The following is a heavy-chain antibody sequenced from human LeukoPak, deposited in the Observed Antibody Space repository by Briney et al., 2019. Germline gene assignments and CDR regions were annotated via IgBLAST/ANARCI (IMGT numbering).Heavy chain of an antibody. Sequence: PGGSLRLSCAASGFTFNKYAMYWVRQAPGKGLEWVSGLFGSGGSAHYADSVKGRFTISRDNSKNTVYLQLDSLRVEDTAVYYCGKTTVGYSSGRYPGWPVDYWGQGTLVTVSS. CDR2: LFGSGGSA. CDR1: GFTFNKYA. D-gene: IGHD2-15*01. CDR3: GKTTVGYSSGRYPGWPVDY. J-gene: IGHJ4*02. V-gene: IGHV3-23*01.